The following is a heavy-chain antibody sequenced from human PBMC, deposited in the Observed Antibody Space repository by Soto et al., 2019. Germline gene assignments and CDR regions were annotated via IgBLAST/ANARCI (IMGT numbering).Heavy chain of an antibody. Sequence: QVQLVQSGAEVKKPGSSVKDSCKASGGTFSSYAISWVRQAPGQGLEWMGGIIPIFGTANYAQKFQGRVTITADESTSTAYMELSSVRSEDTAVYYCARGDTIFGVARGDWFDPWGQGTLVTVSS. CDR2: IIPIFGTA. CDR1: GGTFSSYA. CDR3: ARGDTIFGVARGDWFDP. D-gene: IGHD3-3*01. J-gene: IGHJ5*02. V-gene: IGHV1-69*01.